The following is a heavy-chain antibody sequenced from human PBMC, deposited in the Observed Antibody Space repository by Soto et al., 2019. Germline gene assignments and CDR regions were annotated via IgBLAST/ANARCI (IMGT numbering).Heavy chain of an antibody. CDR3: AREVGSAVDY. CDR1: RGSTSTGGYS. D-gene: IGHD3-10*01. J-gene: IGHJ4*02. V-gene: IGHV4-30-2*01. Sequence: SATLSLTCAVSRGSTSTGGYSWSWIRQPPGEGLERIGYIYHSGSTYYNPSLKSRVTISVDRSKNQFSLKLSSVTAADTAVYYCAREVGSAVDYWGQGTLVTVSS. CDR2: IYHSGST.